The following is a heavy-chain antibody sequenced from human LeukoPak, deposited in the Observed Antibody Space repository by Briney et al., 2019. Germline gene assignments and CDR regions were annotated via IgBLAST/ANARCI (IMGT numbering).Heavy chain of an antibody. D-gene: IGHD6-13*01. Sequence: PGGSLRLSCAASGFTFSSYAMHWVRQAPGKGLEWVAVISYDGSNKYYADSVKGRFTISRDNSKNTLYLQIKSLRAEDTAIYYCAKAPMEDSWYIHFDFWGQGTLVTVSS. V-gene: IGHV3-30-3*01. CDR2: ISYDGSNK. CDR1: GFTFSSYA. CDR3: AKAPMEDSWYIHFDF. J-gene: IGHJ4*02.